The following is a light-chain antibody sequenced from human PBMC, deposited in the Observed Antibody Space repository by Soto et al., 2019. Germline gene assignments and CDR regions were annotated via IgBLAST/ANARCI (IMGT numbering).Light chain of an antibody. V-gene: IGLV2-14*03. CDR2: DVS. CDR3: CSYISSSTPYF. CDR1: SSGFGSYNF. Sequence: QSALTQPASVSGSPGQSITISCTGTSSGFGSYNFVSWYQHHPGKAPKLMIYDVSNRPSGVSNRFSGSKSGNTASLTISGLQAEHEADYYCCSYISSSTPYFFGTGTKVTVL. J-gene: IGLJ1*01.